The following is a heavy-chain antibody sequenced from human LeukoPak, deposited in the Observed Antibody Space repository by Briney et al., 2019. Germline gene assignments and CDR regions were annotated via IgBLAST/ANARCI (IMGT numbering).Heavy chain of an antibody. D-gene: IGHD3-10*01. V-gene: IGHV4-30-2*01. J-gene: IGHJ6*02. CDR1: GGSISSGGYS. Sequence: SQTLSLTCAVSGGSISSGGYSWSWIRQPPGKGLEWIGYIYHSGSTYYNLSLKSRVTISVDRSKNQFSLKLSSVTAADTAVYYCASRFGPYGMDVWGQGTTVTVSS. CDR3: ASRFGPYGMDV. CDR2: IYHSGST.